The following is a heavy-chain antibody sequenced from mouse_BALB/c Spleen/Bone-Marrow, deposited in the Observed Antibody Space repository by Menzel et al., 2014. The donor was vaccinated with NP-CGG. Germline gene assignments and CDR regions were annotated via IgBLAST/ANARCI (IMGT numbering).Heavy chain of an antibody. CDR3: VAYYRYEYYFDY. J-gene: IGHJ2*01. CDR1: DFNIKDYY. CDR2: IDPENGNT. D-gene: IGHD2-14*01. V-gene: IGHV14-1*02. Sequence: VQLQQPGAELVRPGALVKLSCKASDFNIKDYYMHWVKQRPEQGLEWIGWIDPENGNTIYDPKFQGKASITADTSSNTAYLQLSSLTSEDTAVYYCVAYYRYEYYFDYWGQGTTLTVSS.